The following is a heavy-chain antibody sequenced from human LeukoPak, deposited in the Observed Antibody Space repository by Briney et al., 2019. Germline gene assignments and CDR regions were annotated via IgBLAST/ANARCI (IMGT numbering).Heavy chain of an antibody. V-gene: IGHV3-33*01. CDR1: GFSFSSYG. CDR3: TRDLHLSVPRRLAGLDLRSVEVTIASNILDY. Sequence: PGGSLRLSCVASGFSFSSYGMHWVRQAPGKGLEWVAVIWYDGSKKYYADSVKGRFTISRDNSKNTLYLHMNSLRAEDTAVYYCTRDLHLSVPRRLAGLDLRSVEVTIASNILDYWGQGALVTVSS. J-gene: IGHJ4*02. CDR2: IWYDGSKK. D-gene: IGHD2-21*01.